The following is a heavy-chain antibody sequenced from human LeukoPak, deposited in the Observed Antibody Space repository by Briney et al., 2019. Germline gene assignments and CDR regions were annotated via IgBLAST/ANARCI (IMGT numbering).Heavy chain of an antibody. D-gene: IGHD3-10*01. Sequence: PSETLSLTCAVYGGSFSGYYWSWIRQPPGKGLEWIGEINHSGSTNYSPSLKSRVTISVDTSKNQFSLKLSSVTAADTAVYYCARGRGLYYYGSGSRRNYFDYWGQGTLVTVSS. J-gene: IGHJ4*02. CDR1: GGSFSGYY. V-gene: IGHV4-34*01. CDR3: ARGRGLYYYGSGSRRNYFDY. CDR2: INHSGST.